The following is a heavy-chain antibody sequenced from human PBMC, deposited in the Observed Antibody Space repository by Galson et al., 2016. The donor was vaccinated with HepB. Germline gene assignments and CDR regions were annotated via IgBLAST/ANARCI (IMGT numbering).Heavy chain of an antibody. CDR1: GFTFSSYW. D-gene: IGHD5-12*01. CDR2: IRRDATQK. J-gene: IGHJ3*02. Sequence: SLRLSCAASGFTFSSYWMTWVRLTPGQGLEWVANIRRDATQKNYVDSVKGRFTISRDNAKNSLFLQMNSLRAEDTAVYYCARDLTPSFDSGTYYDAFDIWGQGTMVTVSS. CDR3: ARDLTPSFDSGTYYDAFDI. V-gene: IGHV3-7*01.